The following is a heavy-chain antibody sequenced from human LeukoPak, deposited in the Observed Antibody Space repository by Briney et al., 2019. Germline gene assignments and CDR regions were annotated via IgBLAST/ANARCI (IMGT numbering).Heavy chain of an antibody. CDR2: IYYSGST. D-gene: IGHD6-13*01. J-gene: IGHJ5*02. CDR3: AGGIAAAGTGWFDP. V-gene: IGHV4-39*01. CDR1: GGSISSRSYC. Sequence: IPSETLSLTCTVSGGSISSRSYCWGWIRQPPGKGLEWIGSIYYSGSTYYNPPLKSRVTISVDTSKNQFSLKLSSVTAADTAVYCCAGGIAAAGTGWFDPWGQGTLVTASS.